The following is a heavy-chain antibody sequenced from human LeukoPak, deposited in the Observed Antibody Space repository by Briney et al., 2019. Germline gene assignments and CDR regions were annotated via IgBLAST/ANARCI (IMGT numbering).Heavy chain of an antibody. Sequence: PSETLSLTCTVSSGSISSSYHWGWIRQPPGKGLEWIGNIYYSGSTHYNPSLKSRVTISVDTSKNQFSLKLSSVTAADTAVYYCARLGYCSSTSCYGGYFDYWGQGTLVTVSS. J-gene: IGHJ4*02. V-gene: IGHV4-39*07. D-gene: IGHD2-2*01. CDR1: SGSISSSYH. CDR3: ARLGYCSSTSCYGGYFDY. CDR2: IYYSGST.